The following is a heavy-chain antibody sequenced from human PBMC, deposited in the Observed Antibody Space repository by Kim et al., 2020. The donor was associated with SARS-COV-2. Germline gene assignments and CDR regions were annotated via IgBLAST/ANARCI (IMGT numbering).Heavy chain of an antibody. D-gene: IGHD3-10*01. CDR3: ATVGSSYGSGNYFDY. V-gene: IGHV4-59*12. Sequence: SETLSLTCNVSGGSISTYYWNWNRQHPGKGLEWIGFVYYSGVTKYNPSLKNRITISRDTSKKHFSLSLTSVTAANTAVYYGATVGSSYGSGNYFDYWGQGALVTVSS. CDR2: VYYSGVT. CDR1: GGSISTYY. J-gene: IGHJ4*02.